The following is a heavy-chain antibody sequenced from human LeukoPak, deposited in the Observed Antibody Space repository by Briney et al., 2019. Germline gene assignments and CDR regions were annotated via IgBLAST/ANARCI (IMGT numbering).Heavy chain of an antibody. CDR3: ARDPSLYCATTSCYDLDY. Sequence: GGSLRLSCAASGFTFSDYSMNWVRQAAGKGLEWVSYINSGSDTIYYADSVKGRFTISRDNTKNSLYLQMDSLRAEDTAVYYCARDPSLYCATTSCYDLDYWGQGTLVTVSS. D-gene: IGHD2-2*01. CDR2: INSGSDTI. V-gene: IGHV3-48*04. J-gene: IGHJ4*02. CDR1: GFTFSDYS.